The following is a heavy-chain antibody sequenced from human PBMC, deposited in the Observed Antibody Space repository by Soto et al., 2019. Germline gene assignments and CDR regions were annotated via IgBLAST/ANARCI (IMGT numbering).Heavy chain of an antibody. CDR2: TYYRSKWFN. V-gene: IGHV6-1*01. CDR3: ARGSVLGIPGAGLNGGYYGLAV. D-gene: IGHD3-9*01. Sequence: QVQLQQSGPGLVKPSQTLSLTCGISGDSVSGNSGAWNWIRQSPSRGLEWLGRTYYRSKWFNDYSVSVESRITINTHITKNQSYLPLNSVTPEDTAEYCCARGSVLGIPGAGLNGGYYGLAVGGKGATVTVAS. CDR1: GDSVSGNSGA. J-gene: IGHJ6*04.